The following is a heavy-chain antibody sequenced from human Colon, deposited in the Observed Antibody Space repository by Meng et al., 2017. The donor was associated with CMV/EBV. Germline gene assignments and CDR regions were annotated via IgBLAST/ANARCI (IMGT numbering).Heavy chain of an antibody. CDR1: GYSFSDY. CDR2: INLSADTT. J-gene: IGHJ4*02. D-gene: IGHD4-23*01. V-gene: IGHV1-46*01. CDR3: ARDRTSGWQPDF. Sequence: ASVKVSCKASGYSFSDYIHWVRQAPGQGLEWMAIINLSADTTVYAEKFRDRFTVTRDTSTATVYMELTKLASNDTAVYFCARDRTSGWQPDFWGQGTLVTVS.